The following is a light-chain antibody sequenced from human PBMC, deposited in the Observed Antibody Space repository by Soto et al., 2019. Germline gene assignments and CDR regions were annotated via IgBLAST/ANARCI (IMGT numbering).Light chain of an antibody. J-gene: IGLJ1*01. V-gene: IGLV2-11*01. CDR3: CSYAGSYTLYV. CDR2: DVS. Sequence: QSVLTQPRSVSGSPGQSVTISCTGTSSDVGGYNYDSWYQQHPGKAPKVMIYDVSKRPSGVPDRFSGSKSGNTASLTISGLQAEDEADYYCCSYAGSYTLYVFGIGTKVTVL. CDR1: SSDVGGYNY.